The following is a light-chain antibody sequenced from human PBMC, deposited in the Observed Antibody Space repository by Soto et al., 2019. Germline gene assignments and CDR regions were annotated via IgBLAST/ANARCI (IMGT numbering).Light chain of an antibody. J-gene: IGKJ1*01. Sequence: EIVMTQSPATLSGSPLERSTLSCRASQSVSSNLAWYQQKPGQAPRLLIYGASTRATGIPARFSGSGSGTEFTLTISSLQSEDFAVYYCQQYNNWPLFGQGTKVDIK. CDR2: GAS. V-gene: IGKV3-15*01. CDR3: QQYNNWPL. CDR1: QSVSSN.